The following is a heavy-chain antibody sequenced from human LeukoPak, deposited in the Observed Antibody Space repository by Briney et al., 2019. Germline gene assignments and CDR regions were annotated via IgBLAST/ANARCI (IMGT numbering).Heavy chain of an antibody. CDR3: AKDLRNGDAYGFLDS. D-gene: IGHD2-21*02. V-gene: IGHV3-23*01. CDR1: GFTFSSRG. Sequence: PGGSLRLSCATSGFTFSSRGMSWVRQAPDRGLEWVSSIHSEGDKTYYADSVKGRFTISRDNSKNTLFPQMDSLRVEDTAIYYCAKDLRNGDAYGFLDSWGQGTLVTVSS. CDR2: IHSEGDKT. J-gene: IGHJ4*02.